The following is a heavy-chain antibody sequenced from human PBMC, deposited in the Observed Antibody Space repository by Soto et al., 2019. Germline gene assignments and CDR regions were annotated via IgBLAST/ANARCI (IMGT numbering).Heavy chain of an antibody. CDR2: INHSGST. D-gene: IGHD3-3*01. J-gene: IGHJ3*02. CDR3: ARGQVTYYDFWSGYYPAFDI. V-gene: IGHV4-34*01. Sequence: SGMLSLTCAVYGGSFSGYYWSWIRQPPGKGLEWIGEINHSGSTNYNPSLKSRVTISVDTSKNQFSLKLSSVTAADTAVYYCARGQVTYYDFWSGYYPAFDIWGQGTMVNVS. CDR1: GGSFSGYY.